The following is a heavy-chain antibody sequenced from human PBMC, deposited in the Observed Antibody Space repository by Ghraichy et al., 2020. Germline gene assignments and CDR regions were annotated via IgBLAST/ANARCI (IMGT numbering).Heavy chain of an antibody. CDR2: FNHSGST. CDR1: DGSFSGYY. D-gene: IGHD6-6*01. CDR3: ARGLYISSYYYYYYMDV. V-gene: IGHV4-34*01. J-gene: IGHJ6*03. Sequence: SETLSLTCAVYDGSFSGYYWSWIRQPPGKGLEWIGEFNHSGSTNYNPSLKSRVTISVDTSKNQFSLKLSSVTAANTAVYYCARGLYISSYYYYYYMDVWGKGATVTVSS.